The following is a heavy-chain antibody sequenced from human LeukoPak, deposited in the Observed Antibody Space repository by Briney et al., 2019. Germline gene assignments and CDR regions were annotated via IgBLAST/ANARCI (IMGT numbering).Heavy chain of an antibody. Sequence: VASVKVSCKASGYTFTSYDINWVRQATGQGLEWMGWMNPNSGNTGYAQKFQGRVTMTRNTSISTAYMELSSLRSEDTAVYYCARGAVAGWFSGYYYYYMDVWGKGTTVTVSS. CDR2: MNPNSGNT. D-gene: IGHD6-19*01. J-gene: IGHJ6*03. CDR3: ARGAVAGWFSGYYYYYMDV. CDR1: GYTFTSYD. V-gene: IGHV1-8*01.